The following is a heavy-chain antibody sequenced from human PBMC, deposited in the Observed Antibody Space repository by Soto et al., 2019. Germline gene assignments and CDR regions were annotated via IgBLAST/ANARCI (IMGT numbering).Heavy chain of an antibody. CDR2: ISSSLGHT. Sequence: PGGSLRLSCVASGFDFSDFHISWVRQAPRKGLEWISYISSSLGHTDYAESVKGRFTISRDNAKSSVFLEMSDLRSDDTAVYYCAANWNFGLNFWGQGTLVTVSS. CDR1: GFDFSDFH. J-gene: IGHJ4*02. V-gene: IGHV3-11*03. CDR3: AANWNFGLNF. D-gene: IGHD1-1*01.